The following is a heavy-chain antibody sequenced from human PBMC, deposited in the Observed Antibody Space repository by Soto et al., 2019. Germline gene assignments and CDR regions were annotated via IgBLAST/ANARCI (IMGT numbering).Heavy chain of an antibody. D-gene: IGHD3-10*01. CDR2: ISAYNGYT. CDR1: GYTFTSHS. J-gene: IGHJ5*02. V-gene: IGHV1-18*01. CDR3: ARVGYYSGSGRYLFDP. Sequence: QIQLVQSGAEVKKPGASVKVSCKASGYTFTSHSISWVRQAPGKGLEWGGWISAYNGYTSSAQNFQGRVNLSNDSSTSTAYMELRSLTYDDTAVYYCARVGYYSGSGRYLFDPWGQGTLVTVSS.